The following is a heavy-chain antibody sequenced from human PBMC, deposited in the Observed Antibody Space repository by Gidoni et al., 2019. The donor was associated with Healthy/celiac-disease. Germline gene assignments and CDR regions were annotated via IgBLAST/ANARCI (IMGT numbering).Heavy chain of an antibody. Sequence: YVDSVKGRFTISRDNAKNSLYLQMNSLRAEDTAVYYCALTFGGVIVDNYYFDYWGQGTLVTVSS. V-gene: IGHV3-7*01. CDR3: ALTFGGVIVDNYYFDY. D-gene: IGHD3-16*02. J-gene: IGHJ4*02.